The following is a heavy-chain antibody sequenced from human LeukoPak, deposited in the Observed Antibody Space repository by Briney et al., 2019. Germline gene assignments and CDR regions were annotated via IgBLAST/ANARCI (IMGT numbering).Heavy chain of an antibody. CDR2: INPNSGGT. V-gene: IGHV1-2*06. CDR3: ARQLSPFAFDI. Sequence: ASVKVSCKASGYTFTAYYMHWVRQAPGQGLEWVGRINPNSGGTNYAQKFQDRVTMTRDMSISTAYMELSRLRSDDTAVYYCARQLSPFAFDIWGQGTMVTISS. J-gene: IGHJ3*02. CDR1: GYTFTAYY. D-gene: IGHD5-18*01.